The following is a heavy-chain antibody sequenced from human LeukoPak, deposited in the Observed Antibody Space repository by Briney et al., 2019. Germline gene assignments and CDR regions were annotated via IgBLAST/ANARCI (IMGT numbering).Heavy chain of an antibody. CDR3: ARGPAAGRDFDY. V-gene: IGHV4-34*01. D-gene: IGHD6-19*01. CDR1: GGSFSGYY. Sequence: SETLSHTCAVYGGSFSGYYWSWIRQPPGKGLEWIGEINHSGSTNYNPSLKSRVTISVDTSKNQFSLKLSSVTAADTAVYYCARGPAAGRDFDYWGQGTLVTVSS. J-gene: IGHJ4*02. CDR2: INHSGST.